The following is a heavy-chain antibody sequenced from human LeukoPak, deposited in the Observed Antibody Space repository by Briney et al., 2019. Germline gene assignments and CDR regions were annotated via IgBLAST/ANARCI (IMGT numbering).Heavy chain of an antibody. CDR1: GFTFSDYY. V-gene: IGHV3-11*04. J-gene: IGHJ4*02. CDR3: ARDQGRYCSGGSCSLDY. Sequence: PGGSLRLSCAASGFTFSDYYMSWIRQAPRKGLEWVSYISSSGSTIYYADSVKGRFTISRHNAKNSLYLQMNSLRAEDTAVYYCARDQGRYCSGGSCSLDYWGQGTLVTVSS. D-gene: IGHD2-15*01. CDR2: ISSSGSTI.